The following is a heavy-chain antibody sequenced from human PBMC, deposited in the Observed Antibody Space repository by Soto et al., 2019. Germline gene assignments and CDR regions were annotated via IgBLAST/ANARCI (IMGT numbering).Heavy chain of an antibody. CDR3: ATQEVGGSYVYTFDP. V-gene: IGHV4-39*01. Sequence: QLQLQESGPGLVKPSETLSLTCTVSGGSISSSNYYWGWIRQPPGKGLEWIGCIYYSGSTYYNPSLMRRVTISVDTSKYQFSLLLSSVSAADSAVYYCATQEVGGSYVYTFDPWGQGPLVTVSS. J-gene: IGHJ5*02. D-gene: IGHD2-15*01. CDR2: IYYSGST. CDR1: GGSISSSNYY.